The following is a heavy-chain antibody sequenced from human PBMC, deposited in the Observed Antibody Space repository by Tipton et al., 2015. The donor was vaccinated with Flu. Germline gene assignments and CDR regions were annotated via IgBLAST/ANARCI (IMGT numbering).Heavy chain of an antibody. J-gene: IGHJ3*02. D-gene: IGHD5-18*01. V-gene: IGHV4-34*01. CDR1: GGSFSGYY. CDR3: ARDLWYSYGQNQDAFDI. CDR2: INHSGST. Sequence: TLSLTCAVYGGSFSGYYWSWIRQPPGKGLEWIGEINHSGSTNYNPSLKSRVTISVDTPKNQFSLKLSSVTAADTAVYYCARDLWYSYGQNQDAFDIWGQGTMVTVSS.